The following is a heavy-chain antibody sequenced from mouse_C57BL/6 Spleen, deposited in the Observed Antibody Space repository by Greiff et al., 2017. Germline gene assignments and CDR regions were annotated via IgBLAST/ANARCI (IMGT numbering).Heavy chain of an antibody. CDR3: AREEDDYRPFAY. V-gene: IGHV1-54*01. D-gene: IGHD2-4*01. J-gene: IGHJ3*01. CDR2: INPGSGGT. CDR1: GYAFTNYL. Sequence: QVQLQQSGAELVRPGTSVKVSCKASGYAFTNYLIEWVKQRPGQGLEWIGVINPGSGGTNYNEKFKGKATLTADKSSSTAYMQLSSLTSEDSAVYCCAREEDDYRPFAYWGQGTLVTVSA.